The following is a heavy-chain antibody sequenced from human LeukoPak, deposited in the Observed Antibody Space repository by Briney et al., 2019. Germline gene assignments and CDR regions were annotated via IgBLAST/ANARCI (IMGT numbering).Heavy chain of an antibody. Sequence: PGGSLRLSCAASGFNFSRYWMRWVRQAPGKGLEWVANIKQDGSEKVYVDSVTGRFTISRDNAKNSLYLQMNSLSVEDMVVYYCACASVAATFFDYWGQGTLVTVSS. V-gene: IGHV3-7*01. D-gene: IGHD2-15*01. CDR1: GFNFSRYW. CDR3: ACASVAATFFDY. J-gene: IGHJ4*02. CDR2: IKQDGSEK.